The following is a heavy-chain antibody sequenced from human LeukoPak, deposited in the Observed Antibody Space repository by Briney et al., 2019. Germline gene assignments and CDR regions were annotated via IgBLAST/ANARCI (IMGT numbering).Heavy chain of an antibody. CDR2: ISGSANST. D-gene: IGHD4/OR15-4a*01. V-gene: IGHV3-23*01. CDR3: ARRAGAYSHPYDY. Sequence: GGSLRLSCAASGFTFSSYGMNWVRQAPGKGLEWVSGISGSANSTDYADSVKGRFTISRDNSKNTLYLQMNSLRAEDTAVYYCARRAGAYSHPYDYWGQGTLVTVSS. J-gene: IGHJ4*02. CDR1: GFTFSSYG.